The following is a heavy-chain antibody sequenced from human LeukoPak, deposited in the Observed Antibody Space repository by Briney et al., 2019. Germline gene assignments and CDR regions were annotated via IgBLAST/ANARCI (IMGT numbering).Heavy chain of an antibody. CDR3: ARGVTSNAPSDC. Sequence: GGSLRLSCAASGFTFSSYWMHWVRQGPGKGLVWVSRINTDGSETIYADSVKGRFTISRDNAKNTLYLQMNSLRAEDTAVYYCARGVTSNAPSDCWGQGTLATVSS. CDR1: GFTFSSYW. CDR2: INTDGSET. J-gene: IGHJ4*02. D-gene: IGHD4-11*01. V-gene: IGHV3-74*01.